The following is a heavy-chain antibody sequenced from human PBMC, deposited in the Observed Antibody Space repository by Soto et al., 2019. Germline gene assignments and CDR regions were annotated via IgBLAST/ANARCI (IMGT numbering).Heavy chain of an antibody. Sequence: SETLSLTCAVYGGSFSGYYWSWIRQPPGKGLEWIGEINHSGSTNYNPSLKSRVTISVDTSKNQFSLKLSSVTAADTAVYYCARRSSYVITMVRGVIPLYNWFDPWGQGTLVTVSS. D-gene: IGHD3-10*01. J-gene: IGHJ5*02. CDR3: ARRSSYVITMVRGVIPLYNWFDP. CDR1: GGSFSGYY. CDR2: INHSGST. V-gene: IGHV4-34*01.